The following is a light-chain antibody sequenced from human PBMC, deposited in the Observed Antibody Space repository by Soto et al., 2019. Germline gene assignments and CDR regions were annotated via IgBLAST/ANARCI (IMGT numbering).Light chain of an antibody. J-gene: IGKJ1*01. CDR3: QQYNSYWT. CDR2: DAS. CDR1: QSIRTW. V-gene: IGKV1-5*01. Sequence: IQMTQSPSTLSASVGDRVTITCRASQSIRTWLAWYQQKPGKAPKLLIFDASSLESGVPSRFSGSGSGTEFTLTIRSLQPDDFATYYYQQYNSYWTFGQGTKVEIK.